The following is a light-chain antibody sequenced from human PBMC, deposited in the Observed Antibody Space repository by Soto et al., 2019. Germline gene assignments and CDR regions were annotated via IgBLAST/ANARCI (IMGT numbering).Light chain of an antibody. V-gene: IGKV1-33*01. Sequence: DIQMTQSPTSLSASVGDRVTITCQAIQDISNFLNWYQLKPGKAPQLLIYDASNLQAGVPSRFRGSGSGTDFTFTIIGLQPEDFATYYCQQYDDLPLTFGPGTKVDAK. CDR3: QQYDDLPLT. J-gene: IGKJ3*01. CDR2: DAS. CDR1: QDISNF.